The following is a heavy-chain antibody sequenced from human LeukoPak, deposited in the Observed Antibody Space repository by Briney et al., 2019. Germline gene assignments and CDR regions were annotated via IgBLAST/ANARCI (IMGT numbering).Heavy chain of an antibody. CDR3: ARDKIVATIALDY. CDR1: GDSVSSNSAA. CDR2: TYYRSKWYN. J-gene: IGHJ4*02. Sequence: SQTLSLTCAISGDSVSSNSAAWNWITQSPSRGLEWLGRTYYRSKWYNDYAVSVKSRITINPDTSKNQFSLQLNSVTPEDTAVYYCARDKIVATIALDYWGQGTLVTVSS. V-gene: IGHV6-1*01. D-gene: IGHD5-12*01.